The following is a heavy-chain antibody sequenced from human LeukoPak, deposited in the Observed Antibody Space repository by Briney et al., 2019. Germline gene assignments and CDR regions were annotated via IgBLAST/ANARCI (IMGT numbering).Heavy chain of an antibody. J-gene: IGHJ3*02. V-gene: IGHV3-15*01. CDR1: GFTFSNAW. CDR3: TTDWAMVRGVTDAFDI. CDR2: VKSKTDGGTT. D-gene: IGHD3-10*01. Sequence: GGSIRLSCAASGFTFSNAWRSWVRQAPGKGLEWVGRVKSKTDGGTTDYAAPVKGRFTISRDDSKNTLYLQMNSLKTEDTAVYYCTTDWAMVRGVTDAFDIWGQGTMVTVSS.